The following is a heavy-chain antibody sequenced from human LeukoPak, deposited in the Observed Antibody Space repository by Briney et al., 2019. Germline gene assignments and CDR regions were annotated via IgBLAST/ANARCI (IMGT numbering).Heavy chain of an antibody. V-gene: IGHV4-59*08. D-gene: IGHD2-21*01. Sequence: KPSETLSLTCTVSGVSTSSSYWSWIRQPPGKGLEWIGYIFYTGDSNHNPSFRSRVSISLDTSKDQISLKLSSVTAADTAVYYCARHRFASPLDSWGQGTLVTVSS. CDR1: GVSTSSSY. CDR3: ARHRFASPLDS. CDR2: IFYTGDS. J-gene: IGHJ4*02.